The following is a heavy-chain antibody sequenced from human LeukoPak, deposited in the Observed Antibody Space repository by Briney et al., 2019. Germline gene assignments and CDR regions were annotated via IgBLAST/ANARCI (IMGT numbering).Heavy chain of an antibody. J-gene: IGHJ4*02. Sequence: RTGGPLRPTCGPSVFTTIRYAMSRVPHTPGKGRERVSAISCSSDRTYYAYSVEARFTISRENSKNTLYLQMKTLRADDTSVYYCAKDPDRSSSTSCDFDYWGQGTLVTVSS. CDR3: AKDPDRSSSTSCDFDY. D-gene: IGHD2-2*01. V-gene: IGHV3-23*01. CDR1: VFTTIRYA. CDR2: ISCSSDRT.